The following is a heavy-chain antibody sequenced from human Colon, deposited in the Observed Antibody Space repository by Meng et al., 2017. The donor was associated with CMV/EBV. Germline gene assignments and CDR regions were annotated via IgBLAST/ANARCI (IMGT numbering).Heavy chain of an antibody. CDR2: IRYDGSSS. CDR1: GFTFSSYA. J-gene: IGHJ4*02. CDR3: AKGPGATVTTGFDY. V-gene: IGHV3-30*02. Sequence: GGSLRLSCVGSGFTFSSYAMNWVRQAPGKGLEWVAFIRYDGSSSLYADSVRGRFSISRDNSKNTLYLQMKNLRPEDTALYYCAKGPGATVTTGFDYWGQGTLVTVSS. D-gene: IGHD4-11*01.